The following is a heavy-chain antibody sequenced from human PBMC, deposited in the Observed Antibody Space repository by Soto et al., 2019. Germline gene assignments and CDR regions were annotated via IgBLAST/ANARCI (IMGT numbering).Heavy chain of an antibody. CDR3: ARDGSYYYGSGVFY. CDR2: IWFDGKNK. CDR1: GFTFSNSG. V-gene: IGHV3-33*01. J-gene: IGHJ4*02. D-gene: IGHD3-10*01. Sequence: QVLLVESGGGVVQPGRSLRLSCVASGFTFSNSGMHWVRQAPGKGLEWVAVIWFDGKNKNYADSVKGRFTISRDNSKNTLYLRMNGLRAEDTAVYYCARDGSYYYGSGVFYWGQGTLVTVSS.